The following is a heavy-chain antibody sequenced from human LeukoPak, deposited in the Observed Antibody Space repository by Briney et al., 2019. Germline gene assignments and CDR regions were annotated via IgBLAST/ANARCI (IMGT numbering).Heavy chain of an antibody. J-gene: IGHJ3*02. CDR1: GFSFDTHG. CDR3: ARAPIPYYYDSSGYHYGAFDI. Sequence: GGSLRLSCAASGFSFDTHGMSWVRQAPGKGLEWVSGINWNGGSTGYADSVKGRFTISRDNAKNSLYLQMNSLRAEDTALYYCARAPIPYYYDSSGYHYGAFDIWGQGTMVTVSS. CDR2: INWNGGST. V-gene: IGHV3-20*04. D-gene: IGHD3-22*01.